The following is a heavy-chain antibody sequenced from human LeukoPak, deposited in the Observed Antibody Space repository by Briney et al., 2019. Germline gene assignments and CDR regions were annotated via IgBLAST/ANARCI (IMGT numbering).Heavy chain of an antibody. Sequence: ASVKVSCKASGYTFTSYYMHWVRQAPGQGLEWMGIINPSGGSTSYARKFQGRVTMTRDTSTSTVYMELSSLRSEDTAVYYCARAPTPIYDFWSGSFTATDYWGQGTLVTVSS. CDR2: INPSGGST. CDR3: ARAPTPIYDFWSGSFTATDY. CDR1: GYTFTSYY. D-gene: IGHD3-3*01. J-gene: IGHJ4*02. V-gene: IGHV1-46*01.